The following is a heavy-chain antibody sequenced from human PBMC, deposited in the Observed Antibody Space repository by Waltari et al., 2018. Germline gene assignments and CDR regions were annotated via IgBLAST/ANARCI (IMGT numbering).Heavy chain of an antibody. CDR1: GGSFSGYY. Sequence: QVQLQQWGAGLLKPSETLSLTCAVYGGSFSGYYWSWIRPPPGKGLEWIGEINHSGSTNYNPSLKSGVTISVDTSKNQFSLKLSSVTAADTAVYYCARGPYYDFWSGYYFSVYWGQGTLVTVSS. CDR2: INHSGST. J-gene: IGHJ4*02. CDR3: ARGPYYDFWSGYYFSVY. V-gene: IGHV4-34*01. D-gene: IGHD3-3*01.